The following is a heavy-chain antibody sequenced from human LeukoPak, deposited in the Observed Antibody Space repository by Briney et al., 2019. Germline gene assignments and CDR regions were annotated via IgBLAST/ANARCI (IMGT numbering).Heavy chain of an antibody. CDR1: GFTVSSNY. CDR3: AKRGVVIRVILVGSHKEACYFDS. D-gene: IGHD3-22*01. CDR2: IYSGGST. Sequence: GGSLRLSCAASGFTVSSNYMSWVRQAPGKGLEWVSVIYSGGSTYYADSVKGRFTISRDNSKNTLYLQMNSLRAEDTAVYFCAKRGVVIRVILVGSHKEACYFDSWGQGTLVTVSS. J-gene: IGHJ4*02. V-gene: IGHV3-53*01.